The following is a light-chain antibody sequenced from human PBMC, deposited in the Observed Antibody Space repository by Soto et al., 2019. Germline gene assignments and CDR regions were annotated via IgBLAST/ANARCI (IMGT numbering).Light chain of an antibody. CDR1: QDINKN. CDR3: QQYESPPLT. CDR2: DAS. J-gene: IGKJ5*01. V-gene: IGKV1-33*01. Sequence: IKMYQSPSSLSAIVGDRVTITCQASQDINKNLIWYQQKPGKAPKLLIYDASDLETGVPSRFSGSGSGTGFTFTISSLQPEDFATYYCQQYESPPLTFGQGTRLEIK.